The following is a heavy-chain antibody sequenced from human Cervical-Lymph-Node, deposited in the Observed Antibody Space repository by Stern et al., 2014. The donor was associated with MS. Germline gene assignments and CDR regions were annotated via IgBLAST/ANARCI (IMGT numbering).Heavy chain of an antibody. CDR2: ADPNAGQS. D-gene: IGHD2/OR15-2a*01. CDR3: ATKAFQS. J-gene: IGHJ1*01. V-gene: IGHV1-69-2*01. CDR1: GYTFTHYY. Sequence: EDQLVESGTEVKKPGATVKISCKVSGYTFTHYYVHWVKQAPGKGLEWMGLADPNAGQSHYADQFRGRVTITADTSTETSYMELASLKSEDTAVYYCATKAFQSWGQGTLVIVSP.